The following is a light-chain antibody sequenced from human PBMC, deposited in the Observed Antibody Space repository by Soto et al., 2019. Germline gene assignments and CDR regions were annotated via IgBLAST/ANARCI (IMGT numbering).Light chain of an antibody. CDR2: VVS. CDR3: SSYTSSSTRV. CDR1: SSDVGGYNY. V-gene: IGLV2-14*01. J-gene: IGLJ2*01. Sequence: QSALTQPASVSGSPGQSITISCTGTSSDVGGYNYVSWYQQHPGKAPKLMIYVVSNRPSGVSNRFSGSKSGNTASLTISGLQAEDGADYYCSSYTSSSTRVFGGGTQLTVL.